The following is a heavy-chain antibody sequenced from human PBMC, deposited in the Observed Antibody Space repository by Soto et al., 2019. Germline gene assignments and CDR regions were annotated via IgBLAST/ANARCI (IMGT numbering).Heavy chain of an antibody. V-gene: IGHV3-48*03. CDR2: ISSSGSTI. CDR3: ARDFTYYYDSSGYYTSVSDAFDI. D-gene: IGHD3-22*01. J-gene: IGHJ3*02. Sequence: GGSLRLSCAASGFTFSSYEMNWVRQAPGKGLERVSYISSSGSTIYYADSAKGRFTISRDNAKNSLYLQMNSLRAEDTAVYYCARDFTYYYDSSGYYTSVSDAFDIWGQRTMVAASS. CDR1: GFTFSSYE.